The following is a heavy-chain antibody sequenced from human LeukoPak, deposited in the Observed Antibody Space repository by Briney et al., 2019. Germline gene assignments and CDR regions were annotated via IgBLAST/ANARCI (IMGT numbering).Heavy chain of an antibody. J-gene: IGHJ5*02. V-gene: IGHV3-30*02. Sequence: GGSLRLSCAASGFSFTNYDMHWVRQAPGKGLEWVAFIRYDGSDKYYADSVKGRFTISRDNSKNTLYLQMSSLRTEDTAVYYCAKGDTSWGQGTLVTVSS. D-gene: IGHD2-21*02. CDR1: GFSFTNYD. CDR3: AKGDTS. CDR2: IRYDGSDK.